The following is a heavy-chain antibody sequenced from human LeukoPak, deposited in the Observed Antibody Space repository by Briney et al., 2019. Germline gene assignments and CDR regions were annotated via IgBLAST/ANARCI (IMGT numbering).Heavy chain of an antibody. Sequence: PGGSLRLSCAASGFTFSSYTMHWIRQAPGKGLGWVSSISGSNSYIFYADSVKGRFAISRDNAKSSLYLQMNSLRDEDTAVYYCARVWQDYSGVDYWGQGTLVTVSS. V-gene: IGHV3-21*01. J-gene: IGHJ4*02. CDR2: ISGSNSYI. D-gene: IGHD2-21*01. CDR1: GFTFSSYT. CDR3: ARVWQDYSGVDY.